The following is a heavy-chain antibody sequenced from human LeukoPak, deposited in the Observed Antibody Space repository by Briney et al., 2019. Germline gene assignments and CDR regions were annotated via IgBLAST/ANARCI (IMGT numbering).Heavy chain of an antibody. CDR3: GKNQGRSCYPTSDY. Sequence: GGSLRLSCAASGFTFSNYVMTWVRQAPGKGLEWVSTMKGSDGRAWYADSVNGRFIISRDNSKNTLYLQMNSLRAEDTPVYFCGKNQGRSCYPTSDYWGQGTLVTVHS. J-gene: IGHJ4*02. D-gene: IGHD3-10*01. CDR1: GFTFSNYV. CDR2: MKGSDGRA. V-gene: IGHV3-23*01.